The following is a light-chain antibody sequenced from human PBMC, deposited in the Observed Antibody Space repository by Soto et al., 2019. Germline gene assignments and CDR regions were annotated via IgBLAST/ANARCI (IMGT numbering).Light chain of an antibody. Sequence: EIVLTQSPATLSLSPGERATLSCRASQSVSSYLAWYQQKPGQAPRLPIYGASTRATGIPARFSGSGSGTEFTLTITSLQSEDFAVYYCQQYNSWPPWTFGQGTKVDIK. CDR2: GAS. CDR1: QSVSSY. J-gene: IGKJ1*01. V-gene: IGKV3-15*01. CDR3: QQYNSWPPWT.